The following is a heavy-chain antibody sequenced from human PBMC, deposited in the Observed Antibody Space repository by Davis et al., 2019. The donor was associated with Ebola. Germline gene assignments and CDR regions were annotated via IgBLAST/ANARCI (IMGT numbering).Heavy chain of an antibody. CDR2: IIPIFGTA. Sequence: SVKVSCKASGGTFSSYAISWVRQAPGQGLEWMGGIIPIFGTANYAQKFQGRVTITADKSTSTAYMELSSLRSEDTAVYYCARRVIVQTGLELNYYYYYGMDVWGQGTTVTVSS. D-gene: IGHD1-7*01. J-gene: IGHJ6*02. CDR3: ARRVIVQTGLELNYYYYYGMDV. CDR1: GGTFSSYA. V-gene: IGHV1-69*06.